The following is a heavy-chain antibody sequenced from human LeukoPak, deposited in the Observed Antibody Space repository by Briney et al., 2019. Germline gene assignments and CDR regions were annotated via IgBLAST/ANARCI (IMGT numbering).Heavy chain of an antibody. Sequence: PGGSLRLSCVASGFTFSSYAMHWVRQAPGKGLEWGAVIWHDGSNQTYTDSVKGRFTISRDNSKNTLDLHMNSLRAEDTAMYYCARDRGPGGLAGTYYWGQGTLVTVSS. V-gene: IGHV3-33*01. CDR1: GFTFSSYA. CDR3: ARDRGPGGLAGTYY. J-gene: IGHJ4*02. CDR2: IWHDGSNQ. D-gene: IGHD6-19*01.